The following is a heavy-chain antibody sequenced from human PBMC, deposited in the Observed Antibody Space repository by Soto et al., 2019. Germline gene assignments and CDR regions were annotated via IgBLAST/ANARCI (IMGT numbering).Heavy chain of an antibody. V-gene: IGHV1-18*01. CDR3: AMGHGGSYYAPVDY. Sequence: QVQLVQSGAEVKKPGASVKVSCKASGYTFTSYGISWVRQAPGQGLEWMGWISAYDGNTKYAQKYQGSASVTTKTSTGTAYLEQRSLRSDDTAVYYCAMGHGGSYYAPVDYWGQGALVTVSP. J-gene: IGHJ4*02. CDR2: ISAYDGNT. D-gene: IGHD1-26*01. CDR1: GYTFTSYG.